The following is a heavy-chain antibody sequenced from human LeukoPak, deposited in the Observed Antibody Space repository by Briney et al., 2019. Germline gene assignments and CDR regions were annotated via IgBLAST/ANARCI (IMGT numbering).Heavy chain of an antibody. V-gene: IGHV3-30*03. Sequence: GGSLRLSCAASGFTFSSYWMTWVRQAPGKGLEWVAVISYDGSNKYYADSVKGRFTISRDNSKNTLYLQMNSLRAEDTAVYYCARDPYYYFDYWGQGTLVTVSS. CDR1: GFTFSSYW. CDR3: ARDPYYYFDY. J-gene: IGHJ4*02. D-gene: IGHD2-8*01. CDR2: ISYDGSNK.